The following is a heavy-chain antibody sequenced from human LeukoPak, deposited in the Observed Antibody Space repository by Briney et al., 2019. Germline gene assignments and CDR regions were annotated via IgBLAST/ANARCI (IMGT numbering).Heavy chain of an antibody. V-gene: IGHV1-2*04. CDR3: ARGLIGYYDSSGEFDY. CDR1: GYTFTSYY. Sequence: ASVKVSCKASGYTFTSYYMHWVRQAPGQGLEWMGWINPNSGGTNYAQKFQGWVTMTRDTSISTAYMELSRLRSDDTAVYYCARGLIGYYDSSGEFDYWGQGTLVTVSS. CDR2: INPNSGGT. D-gene: IGHD3-22*01. J-gene: IGHJ4*02.